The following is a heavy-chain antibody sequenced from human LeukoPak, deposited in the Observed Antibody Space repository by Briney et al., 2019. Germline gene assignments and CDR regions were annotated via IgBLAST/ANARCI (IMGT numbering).Heavy chain of an antibody. J-gene: IGHJ4*02. CDR1: GFTFSSYA. V-gene: IGHV3-23*01. CDR3: AKGKGYSYGRYYFDY. Sequence: PGGSLRLSCAASGFTFSSYATGWVRQAPGKGLEWISAITASGGNTYYADSVKGRFTISRDNSKNTLYLQVNSLRAEDTAVYYCAKGKGYSYGRYYFDYWGQGTLVTVSS. CDR2: ITASGGNT. D-gene: IGHD5-18*01.